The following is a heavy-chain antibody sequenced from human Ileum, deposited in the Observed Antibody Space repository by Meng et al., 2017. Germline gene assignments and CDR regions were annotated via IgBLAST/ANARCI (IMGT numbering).Heavy chain of an antibody. V-gene: IGHV4-4*02. CDR1: SGSITSDTY. J-gene: IGHJ4*02. Sequence: QVPLQESGPGLVKPSGTLSLTCAVSSGSITSDTYWSWVRLPPGKGLEWIGQISHSGSTFYNPSLKSRVTMSVDKSKRQFSLKLTSVTAADTAVYYCARDHWGSLDYWGQGTLVTVSS. CDR2: ISHSGST. CDR3: ARDHWGSLDY. D-gene: IGHD7-27*01.